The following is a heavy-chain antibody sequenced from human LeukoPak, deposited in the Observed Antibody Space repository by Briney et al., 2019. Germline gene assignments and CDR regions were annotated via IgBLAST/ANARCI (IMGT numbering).Heavy chain of an antibody. CDR1: GGSIRSGDYS. CDR3: ARDHTETSSLNFRNYYYYGMDI. D-gene: IGHD4-4*01. V-gene: IGHV4-31*03. J-gene: IGHJ6*02. CDR2: IYYSGST. Sequence: PSETLSLTCTVSGGSIRSGDYSWNWIPQHPGKGLEWIGYIYYSGSTYYNPSLTSRVTMSVDTSKNQFSLKLSSVTAADTAIYYCARDHTETSSLNFRNYYYYGMDIWGQGTTVIVSS.